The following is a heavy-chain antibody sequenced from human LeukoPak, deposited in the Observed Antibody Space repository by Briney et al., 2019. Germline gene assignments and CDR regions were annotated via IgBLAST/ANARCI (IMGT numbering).Heavy chain of an antibody. CDR3: ARGGERYYDFWSGYYNAYYYYMDV. CDR1: GYTFTSYD. J-gene: IGHJ6*03. D-gene: IGHD3-3*01. CDR2: MNTNSGNT. V-gene: IGHV1-8*01. Sequence: ASVKVSCKASGYTFTSYDINWVRQATGQGLEWMGWMNTNSGNTGYAQKFPGSVTMTRNTSISTAYMELSSLRSEDTAVYYCARGGERYYDFWSGYYNAYYYYMDVWGKGTTVTVSS.